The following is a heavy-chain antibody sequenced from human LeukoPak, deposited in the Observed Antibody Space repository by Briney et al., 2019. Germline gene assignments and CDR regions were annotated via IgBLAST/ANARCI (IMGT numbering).Heavy chain of an antibody. V-gene: IGHV4-38-2*02. CDR2: IYHSGSI. CDR3: ARDRIYGSGSDHFDY. D-gene: IGHD3-10*01. J-gene: IGHJ4*02. CDR1: GYSIRSGYY. Sequence: SETLSLTCTVSGYSIRSGYYWGWSRQPPGKGLEWIGSIYHSGSIYHKPSLKSRVTISVDTSKNQFSLKLSSVTAADTAVYYCARDRIYGSGSDHFDYWGQGTLVTVSS.